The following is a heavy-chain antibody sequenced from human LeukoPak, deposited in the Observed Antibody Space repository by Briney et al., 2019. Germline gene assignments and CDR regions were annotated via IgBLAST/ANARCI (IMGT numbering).Heavy chain of an antibody. CDR2: INPNSGGT. Sequence: ASVKVSCKASGYTFTGYYMHWVRQAPGQGLEWMGWINPNSGGTNYAQKFQGRVTMTRDTSISAAYMELSRLRSDDTAVYYCARFGDYSGAFDIWGQGTMVTVSS. D-gene: IGHD4-17*01. V-gene: IGHV1-2*02. J-gene: IGHJ3*02. CDR1: GYTFTGYY. CDR3: ARFGDYSGAFDI.